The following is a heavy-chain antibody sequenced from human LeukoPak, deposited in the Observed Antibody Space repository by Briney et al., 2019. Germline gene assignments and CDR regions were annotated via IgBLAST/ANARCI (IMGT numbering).Heavy chain of an antibody. D-gene: IGHD3-10*01. V-gene: IGHV1-69*06. Sequence: EASVKVSCKASGGTFSSYPISWVRQAPGQGLEWMGGIIPMFDTADFAQKFQGRVTITADTSTSTAYMQLSSLRSEDTAVYYCARARSGPYGSGSLDAFDIWGQGTMVTVSS. CDR1: GGTFSSYP. CDR3: ARARSGPYGSGSLDAFDI. J-gene: IGHJ3*02. CDR2: IIPMFDTA.